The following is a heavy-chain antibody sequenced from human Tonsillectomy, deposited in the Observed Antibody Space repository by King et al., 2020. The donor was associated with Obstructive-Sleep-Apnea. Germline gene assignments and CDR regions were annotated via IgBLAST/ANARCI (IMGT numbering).Heavy chain of an antibody. CDR1: GFTFSSYA. CDR2: IKSDGGST. V-gene: IGHV3-64D*06. J-gene: IGHJ4*02. Sequence: VQLVESGGGLVQPGGSLRLSCSASGFTFSSYAIHWVRQAPGKGLEYVSDIKSDGGSTYYADSVKGRFAISRDNSKNTVLLQMSSLSVEDTAVYYCVKFPRGGESPWGQGTLVTVSS. CDR3: VKFPRGGESP. D-gene: IGHD2-21*01.